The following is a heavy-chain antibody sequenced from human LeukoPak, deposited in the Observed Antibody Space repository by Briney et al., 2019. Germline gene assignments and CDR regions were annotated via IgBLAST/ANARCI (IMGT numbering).Heavy chain of an antibody. V-gene: IGHV3-30-3*01. CDR2: ISDDGSKK. CDR3: ARDRPGIGFDY. D-gene: IGHD3-10*01. Sequence: GGSLRLSCAASGFTFSSYAMHWVRQAPGKGLEWVAVISDDGSKKYYADSVKGRFTISRDNAKNSLYLQMNSLRAEDTAVYYCARDRPGIGFDYWGQGTLVTVSS. J-gene: IGHJ4*02. CDR1: GFTFSSYA.